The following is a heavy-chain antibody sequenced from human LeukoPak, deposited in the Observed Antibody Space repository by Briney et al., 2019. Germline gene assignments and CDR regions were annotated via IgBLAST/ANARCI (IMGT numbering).Heavy chain of an antibody. CDR1: GSTFSSHG. CDR2: IWYDGSNK. CDR3: ARDTYYYDSSGQFGHNWFDP. J-gene: IGHJ5*02. D-gene: IGHD3-22*01. Sequence: GGSLRLSCAASGSTFSSHGMHWVRQAPGKGLEWVAVIWYDGSNKYYADSVKGRFTISRDNSKNTLYLQMNSLRAEDTAVYYCARDTYYYDSSGQFGHNWFDPWGQGTLVTVSS. V-gene: IGHV3-33*01.